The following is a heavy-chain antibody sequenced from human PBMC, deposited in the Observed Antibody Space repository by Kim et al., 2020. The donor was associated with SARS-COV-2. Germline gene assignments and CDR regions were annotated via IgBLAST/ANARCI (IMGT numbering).Heavy chain of an antibody. CDR1: GFTFSSYA. Sequence: GGSLRLSCAASGFTFSSYAMHWVRQAPGKGLEWVAVISYDGSNKYYADSVKGRFTISRDNSKNTLYLQMNSLRAEDTAVYYCARDPWGMTTVTSMAPFDYWGQGTLVTVSS. J-gene: IGHJ4*02. V-gene: IGHV3-30-3*01. CDR2: ISYDGSNK. D-gene: IGHD4-17*01. CDR3: ARDPWGMTTVTSMAPFDY.